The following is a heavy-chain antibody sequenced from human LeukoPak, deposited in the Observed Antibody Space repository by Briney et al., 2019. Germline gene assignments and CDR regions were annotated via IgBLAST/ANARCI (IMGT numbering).Heavy chain of an antibody. CDR2: IYYSGST. J-gene: IGHJ2*01. Sequence: SETLSLTCTVSGGSISSYYWSWIRQPPGKGLEWIGYIYYSGSTNYKPSLKSRVTISVVTSKNQFSLKLSSVTAADTAVYYCARDSRPAHYYDSSVQDWYFDLWGRGTLVTVSS. CDR3: ARDSRPAHYYDSSVQDWYFDL. CDR1: GGSISSYY. D-gene: IGHD3-22*01. V-gene: IGHV4-59*01.